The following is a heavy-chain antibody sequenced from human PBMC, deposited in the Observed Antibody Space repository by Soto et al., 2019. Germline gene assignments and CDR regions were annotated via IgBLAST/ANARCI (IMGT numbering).Heavy chain of an antibody. CDR3: AKDIWWVTMIVVVKDP. CDR1: GFTFSSYA. Sequence: GGSLRLSCAASGFTFSSYAMSWVRQAPGKGLEWVSAISGSGGSTYYADSVKGRFTISRDNSKNTLYLQMNSLRAEDTAVYYCAKDIWWVTMIVVVKDPWGQGTLVTVSS. D-gene: IGHD3-22*01. J-gene: IGHJ5*02. V-gene: IGHV3-23*01. CDR2: ISGSGGST.